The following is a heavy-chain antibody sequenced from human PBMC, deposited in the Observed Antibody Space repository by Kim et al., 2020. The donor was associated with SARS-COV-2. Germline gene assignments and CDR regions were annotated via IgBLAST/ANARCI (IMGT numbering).Heavy chain of an antibody. CDR1: GGTFSSYA. V-gene: IGHV1-69*04. CDR3: ARDSPYDSSDH. Sequence: SVKVSCKASGGTFSSYAISWVRQAPGQGLEWMGRIIPILGIANYAQKFQGRVTITADKSTSTAYMELSSLRSEDTAVYYCARDSPYDSSDHWGQRTLGTVSS. D-gene: IGHD3-22*01. CDR2: IIPILGIA. J-gene: IGHJ4*02.